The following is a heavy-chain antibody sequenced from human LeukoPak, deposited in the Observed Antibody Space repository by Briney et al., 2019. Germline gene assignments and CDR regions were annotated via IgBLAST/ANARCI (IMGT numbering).Heavy chain of an antibody. Sequence: SETLSLTCTVSGGSISSGGYYWSWIRQHPGKGLEWIGYIYYSGSTYYNRSLKSRVTISVDTSKNQFSLKLSSVTAADTAVYYCARDRFLEWIDYWGQGTLVTVSS. V-gene: IGHV4-31*03. D-gene: IGHD3-3*01. CDR1: GGSISSGGYY. CDR3: ARDRFLEWIDY. CDR2: IYYSGST. J-gene: IGHJ4*02.